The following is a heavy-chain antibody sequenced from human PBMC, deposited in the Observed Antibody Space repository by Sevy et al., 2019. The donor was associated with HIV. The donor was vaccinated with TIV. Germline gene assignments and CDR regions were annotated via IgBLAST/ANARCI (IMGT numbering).Heavy chain of an antibody. J-gene: IGHJ5*01. Sequence: SETLSLTCSVSGGSFSSFYWSWIRQTPGKGLEWIGYIYYSGNTNYNPSLKSRVTISLDRSKNQFSLHLKSVTAADTAVYYCAGVDGYGGDSGWFGSWGQGTLVTVSS. CDR3: AGVDGYGGDSGWFGS. D-gene: IGHD2-21*01. V-gene: IGHV4-59*12. CDR2: IYYSGNT. CDR1: GGSFSSFY.